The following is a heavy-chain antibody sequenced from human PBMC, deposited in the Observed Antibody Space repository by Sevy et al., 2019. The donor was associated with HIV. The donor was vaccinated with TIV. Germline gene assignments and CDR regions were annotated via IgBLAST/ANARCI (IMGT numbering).Heavy chain of an antibody. CDR3: ARSVASNYMDV. CDR2: IHHSGNS. D-gene: IGHD2-21*01. V-gene: IGHV4-59*01. J-gene: IGHJ6*03. CDR1: GVSISSDY. Sequence: ETLSLTCRVSGVSISSDYWSGIRQPPGKEPEWIGYIHHSGNSNYKTSLKSRVTMSVDTSKNQFSLNLRSVSAADTAVYYCARSVASNYMDVWGKGTTVTVSS.